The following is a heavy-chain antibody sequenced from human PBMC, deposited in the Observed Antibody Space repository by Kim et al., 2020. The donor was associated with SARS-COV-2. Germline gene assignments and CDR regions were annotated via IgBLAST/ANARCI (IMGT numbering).Heavy chain of an antibody. CDR3: ARDNPNFAFDI. Sequence: SETLSLTCTVSGASVNSGSFYWTWIRQPPGKGLEWIGYMSFSGNTIYNPSLKSRVTISVDTSKTQFSLSLSSVTAADTPVYYCARDNPNFAFDIWGQGT. V-gene: IGHV4-61*01. J-gene: IGHJ3*02. CDR2: MSFSGNT. D-gene: IGHD2-8*01. CDR1: GASVNSGSFY.